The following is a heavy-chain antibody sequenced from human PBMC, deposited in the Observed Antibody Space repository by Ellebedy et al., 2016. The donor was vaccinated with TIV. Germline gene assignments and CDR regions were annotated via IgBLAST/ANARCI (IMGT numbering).Heavy chain of an antibody. D-gene: IGHD3-10*01. CDR3: AKEDAMIRGVITTFFDY. CDR1: GFSFSDHA. CDR2: ILGGGDET. J-gene: IGHJ4*02. Sequence: PGGSLRLSCVASGFSFSDHAMSWVRQAPGKGLEWVSGILGGGDETYYANSVKGRFTISRDNSKNTLYLQMNSLRDEDTAVYFCAKEDAMIRGVITTFFDYWGQGTLVTVSS. V-gene: IGHV3-23*01.